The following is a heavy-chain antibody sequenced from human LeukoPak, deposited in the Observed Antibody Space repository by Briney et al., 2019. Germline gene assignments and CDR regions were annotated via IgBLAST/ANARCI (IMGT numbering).Heavy chain of an antibody. CDR3: AKETAYSTYDYGDY. CDR2: ISGSGGST. D-gene: IGHD5-12*01. CDR1: GFTFSSYA. V-gene: IGHV3-23*01. Sequence: PGGSLRLSCAASGFTFSSYAMSWARQAPGKGLEWVSGISGSGGSTYYADSVKGRFTISRDNSKNTLYLQMNSLRAEDTAVYYCAKETAYSTYDYGDYWGQGTLVTVSS. J-gene: IGHJ4*02.